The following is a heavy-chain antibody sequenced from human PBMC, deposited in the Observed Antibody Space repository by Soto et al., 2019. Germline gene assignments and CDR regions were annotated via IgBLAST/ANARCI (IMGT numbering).Heavy chain of an antibody. V-gene: IGHV1-69*13. CDR1: GGTFSSYA. Sequence: GASVKVSCKASGGTFSSYAISWVRQAPGQGLEWMGGIIPIFGTANYAQKFQGRVTITADESTSTAYMELSSLRSEDTAVYYCARDLRKWEPHYYYYGMDVWGQGTTVTV. CDR2: IIPIFGTA. J-gene: IGHJ6*02. CDR3: ARDLRKWEPHYYYYGMDV. D-gene: IGHD1-26*01.